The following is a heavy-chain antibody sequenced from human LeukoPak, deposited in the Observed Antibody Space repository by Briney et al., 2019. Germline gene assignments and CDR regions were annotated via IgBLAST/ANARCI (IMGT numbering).Heavy chain of an antibody. CDR3: ARDASRGFDN. J-gene: IGHJ4*02. Sequence: GGSLRLSCAPSGFTFSRYWMTWFRQAPGKGLEWVASIKDDGRQKYYVDSVKGRFTVSRDNAKDSVYLQMNSLRAEDTALYYCARDASRGFDNWGQGTLVTVSS. CDR1: GFTFSRYW. CDR2: IKDDGRQK. V-gene: IGHV3-7*01. D-gene: IGHD2-2*01.